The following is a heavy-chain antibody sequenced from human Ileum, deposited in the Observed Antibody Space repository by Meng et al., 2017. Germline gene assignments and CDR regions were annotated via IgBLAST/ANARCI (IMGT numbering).Heavy chain of an antibody. CDR3: ARGHQNYDILTGSY. Sequence: QVQLVQSGSAVKKPGALVKVSCKASGYTFTRYAMHWVCQAPGKRLEWMGWINTGNGDAKYSQRFQGRVTITRDTSASTVYMELSSLRSEDTTVYYCARGHQNYDILTGSYWGQGTLVTVSS. J-gene: IGHJ4*02. CDR2: INTGNGDA. V-gene: IGHV1-3*04. D-gene: IGHD3-9*01. CDR1: GYTFTRYA.